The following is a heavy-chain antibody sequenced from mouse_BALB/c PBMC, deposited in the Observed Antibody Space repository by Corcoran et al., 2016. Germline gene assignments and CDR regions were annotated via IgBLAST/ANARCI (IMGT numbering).Heavy chain of an antibody. CDR3: ARHLNYYGSSWFAY. CDR1: GYTFTSYD. Sequence: VQLQQSGAELVKPGASVKLSCKASGYTFTSYDINGVRQRPEQGLEWIGWIFPGDGSTKYNEKFKGKATLTTDKSSSTAYMQLSRLTSEDSSVYFCARHLNYYGSSWFAYWGQGTLVTVSA. V-gene: IGHV1-85*01. D-gene: IGHD1-1*01. CDR2: IFPGDGST. J-gene: IGHJ3*01.